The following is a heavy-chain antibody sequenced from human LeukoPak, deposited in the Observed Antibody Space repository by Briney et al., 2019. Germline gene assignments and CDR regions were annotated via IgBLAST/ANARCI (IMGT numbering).Heavy chain of an antibody. D-gene: IGHD1-1*01. CDR1: GGSISSSSYY. CDR3: ARGTLVAFDI. V-gene: IGHV4-39*07. J-gene: IGHJ3*02. Sequence: SETLSLTCTVSGGSISSSSYYWGWIRQPPGKGLEWIGSIYYSGSTYYNPSLKSRVTISVDTSKNQFSLKLSSVTAADTAVYYCARGTLVAFDIWGQVTMVTVSS. CDR2: IYYSGST.